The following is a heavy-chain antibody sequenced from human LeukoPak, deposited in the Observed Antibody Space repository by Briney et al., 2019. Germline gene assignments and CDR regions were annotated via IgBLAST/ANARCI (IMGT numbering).Heavy chain of an antibody. D-gene: IGHD6-13*01. CDR1: GGSISSYY. V-gene: IGHV4-34*01. Sequence: PSETLSLTCTVSGGSISSYYWSWIRQPPGKGLEWIGEINHSGSTNYNPSLKSRVTISVDTSKNQFSLKLSSVTAADTAVYYCARGLTYSSSWYGYWGQGTLVTVSS. CDR2: INHSGST. J-gene: IGHJ4*02. CDR3: ARGLTYSSSWYGY.